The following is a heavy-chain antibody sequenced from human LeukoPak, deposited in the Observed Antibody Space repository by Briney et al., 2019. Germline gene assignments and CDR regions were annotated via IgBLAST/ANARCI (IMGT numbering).Heavy chain of an antibody. V-gene: IGHV1-24*01. CDR1: GYTLTELS. CDR3: ATGPNYDFWSGYYPLDY. J-gene: IGHJ4*02. CDR2: FDPEDGET. Sequence: ASVKVSCKVSGYTLTELSMHWVRQAPGKGLEWMGGFDPEDGETIYAQKFQGRVTMTEETSTDTAYMELSSLRSEDTAVYYCATGPNYDFWSGYYPLDYWGQGTLVTVSS. D-gene: IGHD3-3*01.